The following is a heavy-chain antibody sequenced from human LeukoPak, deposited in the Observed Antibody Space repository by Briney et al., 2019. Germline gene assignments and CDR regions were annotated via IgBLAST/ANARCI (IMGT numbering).Heavy chain of an antibody. D-gene: IGHD1-14*01. Sequence: GGSLRLSCGASGLTFSTYSMNWVRQAPGKGLEWVSYISSDSGTRYYADSVKGRFTIFRDNAKNSLYLQMNSLRAEDTAVYYCARAAQPGFDSWGQGTLVTVSS. CDR1: GLTFSTYS. CDR2: ISSDSGTR. CDR3: ARAAQPGFDS. J-gene: IGHJ5*01. V-gene: IGHV3-48*01.